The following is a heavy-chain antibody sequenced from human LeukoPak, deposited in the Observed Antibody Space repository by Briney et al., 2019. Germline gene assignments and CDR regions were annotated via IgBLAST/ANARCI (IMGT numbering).Heavy chain of an antibody. CDR3: AKDRASSWSLDY. Sequence: VGDLRLSCAASGFTFSSDGMHWVRQAPGKGLEWLTFISYDANTKYSLDSVRGRFTVSRDNSKNTMYLQMNSLRPEDTAMYYCAKDRASSWSLDYWGQGNLVTVSS. CDR2: ISYDANTK. V-gene: IGHV3-30*18. D-gene: IGHD6-13*01. CDR1: GFTFSSDG. J-gene: IGHJ4*02.